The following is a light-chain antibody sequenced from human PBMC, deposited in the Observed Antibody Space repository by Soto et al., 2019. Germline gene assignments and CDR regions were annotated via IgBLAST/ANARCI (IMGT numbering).Light chain of an antibody. V-gene: IGKV3-15*01. Sequence: EIVMTQSPATLSVSPWGRATLSCRASQSIGDTLAWYQQKPGQAPRLLIYGASSRVTGFPARFSGSGSGTEFTLTISSLQPDDFATYYCQHYNSYSEAFGQGTKVDIK. CDR2: GAS. CDR1: QSIGDT. CDR3: QHYNSYSEA. J-gene: IGKJ1*01.